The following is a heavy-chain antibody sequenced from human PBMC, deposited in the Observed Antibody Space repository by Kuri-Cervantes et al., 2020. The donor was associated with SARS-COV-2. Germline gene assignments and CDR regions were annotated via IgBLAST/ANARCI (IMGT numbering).Heavy chain of an antibody. CDR2: FYSGGTT. V-gene: IGHV3-66*02. Sequence: GESLKISCAASGFTFSSYSMSWVRQAPGKGLEWVSLFYSGGTTYYADSVKGRFTISRDNSKNTLYLQMNSLRAEDTAVYYCARGTYGHAPHWGQGTLVTVSS. CDR1: GFTFSSYS. J-gene: IGHJ4*02. CDR3: ARGTYGHAPH. D-gene: IGHD1-7*01.